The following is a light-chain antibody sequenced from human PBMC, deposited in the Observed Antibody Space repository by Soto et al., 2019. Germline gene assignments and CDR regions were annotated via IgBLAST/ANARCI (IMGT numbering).Light chain of an antibody. J-gene: IGKJ4*01. CDR3: QQSHSAPLT. CDR2: AAS. Sequence: DIQLTQSPSSLSASIGDRVTITCRASQNIATHLNWYLQKPGKSPRLLIHAASTLEGEVASRFSGSGSGTEFTLTIASLQVEDSATYYGQQSHSAPLTFGGGTKLEIK. CDR1: QNIATH. V-gene: IGKV1-39*01.